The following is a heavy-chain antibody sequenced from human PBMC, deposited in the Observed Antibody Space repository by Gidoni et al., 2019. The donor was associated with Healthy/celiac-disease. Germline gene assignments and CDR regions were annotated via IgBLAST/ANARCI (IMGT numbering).Heavy chain of an antibody. Sequence: QVQLVESGGGVVQPGRSLRLSCAASGFTFSSYGMHWVRQAPGKGLEWVAVISYDGSNKYYADSVKGRFTISRDNSKNTLYLQMNSLRAEDTAVYYCAKDLDCSGGSCQSEYYYYYGMDVWGQGTTVTVSS. CDR3: AKDLDCSGGSCQSEYYYYYGMDV. CDR1: GFTFSSYG. CDR2: ISYDGSNK. V-gene: IGHV3-30*18. J-gene: IGHJ6*02. D-gene: IGHD2-15*01.